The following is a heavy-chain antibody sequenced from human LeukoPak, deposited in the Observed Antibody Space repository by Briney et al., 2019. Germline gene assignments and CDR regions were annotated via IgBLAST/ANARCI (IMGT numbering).Heavy chain of an antibody. V-gene: IGHV3-43*02. Sequence: GGSLRLSCAASGFTFDNYAMHWVRQAPGKGLEWVSLIRGDGGGTYYSDSVKGRFTISRDNSKNSLYLQMNSLKTEDTALYYCARYTGGYFWGQGTLVTVSS. D-gene: IGHD1-26*01. J-gene: IGHJ4*02. CDR3: ARYTGGYF. CDR1: GFTFDNYA. CDR2: IRGDGGGT.